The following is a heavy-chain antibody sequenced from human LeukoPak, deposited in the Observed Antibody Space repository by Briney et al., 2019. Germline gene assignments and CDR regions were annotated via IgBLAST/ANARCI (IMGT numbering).Heavy chain of an antibody. J-gene: IGHJ4*02. CDR2: IYYSGTT. CDR1: GGSISSNNYY. V-gene: IGHV4-39*01. Sequence: SETLSPTCTVSGGSISSNNYYWGWIRQPPGMGLEWIGSIYYSGTTYYNPSLKSRVTISVDTSKNQFSLKLSSVTAADTAVYYCASRYYDYLWGSYREDYGGQGTLVTVSS. CDR3: ASRYYDYLWGSYREDY. D-gene: IGHD3-16*02.